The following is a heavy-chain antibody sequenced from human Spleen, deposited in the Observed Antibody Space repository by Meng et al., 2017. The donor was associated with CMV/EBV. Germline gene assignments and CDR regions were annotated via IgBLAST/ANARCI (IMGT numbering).Heavy chain of an antibody. CDR3: AREGDLQWKCFDY. CDR1: GFTFSDYW. Sequence: GESLKISCAASGFTFSDYWMTWVRQAPGKGLEWVANIKQDGSEKYFVDSVKGRFTISRDNAKNSLYLQVNSLRAEDTAVYYCAREGDLQWKCFDYWGQGTLVTVSS. V-gene: IGHV3-7*01. D-gene: IGHD6-19*01. CDR2: IKQDGSEK. J-gene: IGHJ4*02.